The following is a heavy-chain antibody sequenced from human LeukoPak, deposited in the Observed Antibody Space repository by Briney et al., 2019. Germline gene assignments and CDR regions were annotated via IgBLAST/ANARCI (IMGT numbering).Heavy chain of an antibody. J-gene: IGHJ4*02. V-gene: IGHV1-18*01. D-gene: IGHD3-22*01. CDR3: ARARPVDNMIVDSEGFDY. CDR2: ISAYNGNT. CDR1: GYTFTSYG. Sequence: ALVKVSCKASGYTFTSYGISWVRQAPGQGLEWMGWISAYNGNTNYAHKLQGRVTMTTDTSTSTAYMELRSLRSDDTAVYYCARARPVDNMIVDSEGFDYWGQGTLVTVSS.